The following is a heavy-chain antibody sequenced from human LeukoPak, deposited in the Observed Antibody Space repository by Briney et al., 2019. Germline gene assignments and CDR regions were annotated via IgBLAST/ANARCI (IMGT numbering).Heavy chain of an antibody. J-gene: IGHJ4*02. CDR1: NGSITSHY. CDR2: VYYSGST. D-gene: IGHD7-27*01. V-gene: IGHV4-59*08. CDR3: ARFNWGGYYFDS. Sequence: SETLSLTCTVSNGSITSHYWSWIRQSPGQGPEWIGYVYYSGSTSYNPSLKSRVTVSMDTSKKQFSLIMMSVTGADTAVYFCARFNWGGYYFDSWGQGALVTVSS.